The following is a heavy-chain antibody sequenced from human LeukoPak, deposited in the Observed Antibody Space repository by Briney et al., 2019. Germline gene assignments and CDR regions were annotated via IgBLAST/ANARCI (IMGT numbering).Heavy chain of an antibody. Sequence: SETLSLTCAVSGGSISSGGYSWSWIRQPPGKGLEWIGYIYHSGSTYYNPSFKSRVTISVDRSKNQFSLKLSSVTAADTAVYYCATQYGDYGTWGQGTLVTVSS. CDR1: GGSISSGGYS. D-gene: IGHD4-17*01. CDR2: IYHSGST. J-gene: IGHJ4*02. CDR3: ATQYGDYGT. V-gene: IGHV4-30-2*01.